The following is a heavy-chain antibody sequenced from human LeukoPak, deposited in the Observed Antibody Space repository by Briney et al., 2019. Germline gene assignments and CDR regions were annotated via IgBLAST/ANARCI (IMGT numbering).Heavy chain of an antibody. CDR3: AREMATNEAFDI. CDR1: GFAFRSYY. Sequence: GGSLRLSCAASGFAFRSYYMSWFRRAPGKGLEWVANINQDGSEKFYAGSVKGRFTVSRDNAENSLFLQMNSLRAEDTAVYYCAREMATNEAFDIWGQGTMVTVSS. V-gene: IGHV3-7*03. J-gene: IGHJ3*02. CDR2: INQDGSEK. D-gene: IGHD5-24*01.